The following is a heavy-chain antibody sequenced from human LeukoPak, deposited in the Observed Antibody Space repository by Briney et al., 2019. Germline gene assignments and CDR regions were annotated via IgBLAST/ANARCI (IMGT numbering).Heavy chain of an antibody. V-gene: IGHV3-11*01. CDR1: GFIFTDYY. Sequence: GGSLRLSCSASGFIFTDYYMSWIRQAPGKGLEWVSYISPSGTVIDNGDSVKGRFTISRDNAKKSLYLQMNSLRAEDTAVYYCARDYNCWGQGTLVTVSS. CDR2: ISPSGTVI. D-gene: IGHD3-10*01. CDR3: ARDYNC. J-gene: IGHJ4*02.